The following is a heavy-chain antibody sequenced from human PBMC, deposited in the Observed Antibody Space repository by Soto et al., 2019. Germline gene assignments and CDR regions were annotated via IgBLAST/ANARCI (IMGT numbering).Heavy chain of an antibody. V-gene: IGHV3-23*01. CDR2: ISDSGVST. Sequence: EVQLLESGGDLVQPGGSLRLSCAASGFTFSNYAMSWVRRGPGKGLEWVSAISDSGVSTYYADSVKGRFTISRDNSRNTLDLQMNSLRDEDTAVYYCVKLTGDILTAYDYWGQGTLVTVS. CDR3: VKLTGDILTAYDY. J-gene: IGHJ4*02. D-gene: IGHD3-9*01. CDR1: GFTFSNYA.